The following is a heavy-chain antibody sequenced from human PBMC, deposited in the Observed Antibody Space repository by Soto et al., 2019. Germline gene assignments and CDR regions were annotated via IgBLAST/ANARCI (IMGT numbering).Heavy chain of an antibody. CDR3: ARGQDNYDSSGYP. J-gene: IGHJ5*02. CDR1: GGSISSGDYY. Sequence: SETLSLTCTVSGGSISSGDYYWSWIRQPPGKGLEWIGYIYYSGSTYYNPSLKSRVTISVDTSKNQFSLKLSSVTAADTALYYCARGQDNYDSSGYPWGQGTLVTVSS. V-gene: IGHV4-30-4*01. D-gene: IGHD3-22*01. CDR2: IYYSGST.